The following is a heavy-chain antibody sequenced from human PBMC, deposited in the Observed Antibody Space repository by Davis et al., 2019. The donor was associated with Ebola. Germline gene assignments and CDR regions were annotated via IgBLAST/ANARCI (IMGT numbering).Heavy chain of an antibody. J-gene: IGHJ6*02. D-gene: IGHD6-13*01. CDR3: AKGRSSWYGYYYGMDV. Sequence: GESLKISCAASGFTFSSYAMSWVRQAPGKGLEWVSAISGSGGSTYYADSVKGRFTISRDNSKNTLYLQMNSLRAEDTAVYYCAKGRSSWYGYYYGMDVWGQGTTVIVSS. V-gene: IGHV3-23*01. CDR1: GFTFSSYA. CDR2: ISGSGGST.